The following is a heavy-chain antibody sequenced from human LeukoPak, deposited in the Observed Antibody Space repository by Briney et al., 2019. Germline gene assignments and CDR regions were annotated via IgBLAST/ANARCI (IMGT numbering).Heavy chain of an antibody. J-gene: IGHJ6*02. D-gene: IGHD3-22*01. CDR2: ISSSSSYI. CDR1: VFTFSSYS. Sequence: GGSPRPSSAASVFTFSSYSMNCVRQAPGKGLEWGSSISSSSSYIYYADSVKGRFTIDRDNAKNSLYLQMNSLRAEDMAVYYCAGPYGYDSSGYYYDYYYGMDVWGQGTTVTVSS. CDR3: AGPYGYDSSGYYYDYYYGMDV. V-gene: IGHV3-21*01.